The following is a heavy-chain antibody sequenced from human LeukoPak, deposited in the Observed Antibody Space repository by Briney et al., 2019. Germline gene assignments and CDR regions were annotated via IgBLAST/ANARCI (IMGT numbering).Heavy chain of an antibody. Sequence: PGGSLRLSCAASGFTFSSYGMHWVRQAPGKGLEWVAVISYDGSNKYYADSVKGRFTISRDNSKNTLYLQMNSLRAEHTAVYYCAKGLISRIAVAGSGYWGQGTLVTVSS. J-gene: IGHJ4*02. CDR1: GFTFSSYG. V-gene: IGHV3-30*18. D-gene: IGHD6-19*01. CDR2: ISYDGSNK. CDR3: AKGLISRIAVAGSGY.